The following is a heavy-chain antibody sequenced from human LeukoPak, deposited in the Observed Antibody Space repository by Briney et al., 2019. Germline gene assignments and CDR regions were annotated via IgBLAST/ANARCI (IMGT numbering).Heavy chain of an antibody. V-gene: IGHV3-7*01. CDR3: ARGRGIAL. Sequence: GGSLRLSCATSGFTLNNYWMNWVRQAPGKGLEWVANIEEDGNKKNYVDSVKGRFTISRDNVRNSIYLQMNSLGADGTAVYYCARGRGIALWGQGTLVTVSS. CDR2: IEEDGNKK. CDR1: GFTLNNYW. J-gene: IGHJ4*02. D-gene: IGHD6-13*01.